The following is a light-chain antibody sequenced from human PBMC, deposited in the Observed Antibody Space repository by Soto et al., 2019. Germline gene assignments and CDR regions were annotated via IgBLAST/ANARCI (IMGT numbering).Light chain of an antibody. CDR2: GAS. V-gene: IGKV3-15*01. CDR3: QQYNNWPPYT. CDR1: QSVSSN. Sequence: EIVMTQSPATLSVSPGERATLSCRASQSVSSNLAWYQQKPGQAPRLLIYGASTRATGIPAGFSGSGSGTEFTLTISSLQSEDFAVYYCQQYNNWPPYTFGQGNKLELK. J-gene: IGKJ2*01.